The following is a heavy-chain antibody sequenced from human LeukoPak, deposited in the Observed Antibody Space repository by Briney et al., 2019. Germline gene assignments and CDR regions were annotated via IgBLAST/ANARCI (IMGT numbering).Heavy chain of an antibody. Sequence: PSETLSLTCAVSVGSISSGSWWNWVRQPPGKGLEWIGEIYHSGSTNCNPSLKSRVPISLDKSKNQFSLKLTSVTAADTAVYYCAGIPGFGELANAFDIWGQGPMVTVSS. CDR3: AGIPGFGELANAFDI. D-gene: IGHD3-10*01. V-gene: IGHV4-4*02. J-gene: IGHJ3*02. CDR2: IYHSGST. CDR1: VGSISSGSW.